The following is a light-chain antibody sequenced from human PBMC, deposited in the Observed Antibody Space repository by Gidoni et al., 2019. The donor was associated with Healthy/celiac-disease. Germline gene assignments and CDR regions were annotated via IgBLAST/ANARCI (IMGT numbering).Light chain of an antibody. CDR1: QSVSSN. CDR3: QQYNNWPPRT. CDR2: GAS. V-gene: IGKV3-15*01. J-gene: IGKJ1*01. Sequence: ELVMTQSPATLSVSPGERATLSCRASQSVSSNLAWYQQKPGQAARLLIYGASTRATGIPARFSCSGSGTEFSLTISSLQSEDFAVYYCQQYNNWPPRTFGQGTKVEIK.